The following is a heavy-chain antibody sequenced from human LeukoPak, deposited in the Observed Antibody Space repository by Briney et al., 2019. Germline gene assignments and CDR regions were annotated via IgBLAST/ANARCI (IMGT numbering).Heavy chain of an antibody. J-gene: IGHJ6*03. D-gene: IGHD6-19*01. CDR3: ARQSSGWYPRIYYYYYMDV. CDR2: IYYSGST. V-gene: IGHV4-39*01. Sequence: SETLSLTCTVSGGSISSSSYYWGWIRQPPGKGLEWMGSIYYSGSTYYNPSLKSRVTISVDTSKNQFSLKLSSVTAADTAVYYCARQSSGWYPRIYYYYYMDVWGKGTTVTVSS. CDR1: GGSISSSSYY.